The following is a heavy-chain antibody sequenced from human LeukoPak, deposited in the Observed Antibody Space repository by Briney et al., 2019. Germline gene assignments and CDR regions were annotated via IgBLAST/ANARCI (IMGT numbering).Heavy chain of an antibody. CDR1: GYTFTSYD. CDR3: AIAAAGTFLNWFDP. Sequence: ASVKVSCKASGYTFTSYDINWVRQATGQGLEWMGWMNPNSGNTGYAQNFQGRVTMTRNTSISTAYMELSSLRSEDTAVYYCAIAAAGTFLNWFDPWGQGTLVTVSS. V-gene: IGHV1-8*01. D-gene: IGHD6-13*01. CDR2: MNPNSGNT. J-gene: IGHJ5*02.